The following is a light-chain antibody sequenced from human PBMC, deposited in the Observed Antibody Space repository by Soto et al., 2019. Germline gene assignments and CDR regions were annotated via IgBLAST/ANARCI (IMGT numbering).Light chain of an antibody. V-gene: IGKV3-11*01. CDR1: QSVSSY. J-gene: IGKJ2*01. CDR3: QQRSNWPPDKYT. CDR2: DAS. Sequence: EIVLTQSPATLSLSPGERATLSCRASQSVSSYLALYQQKPGQAPRLLIYDASNRATGIPAMFSGSGSGTDFTLTISSLEPEDFAVYYCQQRSNWPPDKYTFGQGTKLEI.